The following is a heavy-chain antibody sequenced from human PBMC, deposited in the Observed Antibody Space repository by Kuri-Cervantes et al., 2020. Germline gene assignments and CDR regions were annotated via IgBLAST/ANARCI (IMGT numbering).Heavy chain of an antibody. V-gene: IGHV1-8*01. J-gene: IGHJ5*02. Sequence: ASVKVSCKASGYTFTSYDINWVRQATGQGLEWMGWMNPNSGNTGYAQKFQGRVTITRDTSASTAYKELSSLRSEDTAVYYCAIGTTAVSGEHWFDPWGQGTLVTVSS. D-gene: IGHD4-11*01. CDR2: MNPNSGNT. CDR3: AIGTTAVSGEHWFDP. CDR1: GYTFTSYD.